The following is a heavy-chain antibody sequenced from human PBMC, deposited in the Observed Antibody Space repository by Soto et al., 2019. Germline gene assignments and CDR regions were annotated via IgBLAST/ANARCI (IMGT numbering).Heavy chain of an antibody. J-gene: IGHJ5*02. D-gene: IGHD3-9*01. CDR3: ARRITYYDILTGYSQFDP. Sequence: QVQLVQSGAEVKKPGASVKVSCKASGYTFTSYGISWVRQAPGQGLEWMGWISAYNGNTNYAQKLQGRVTMTTDTPTSTAYMELRCMRSDETAVYYCARRITYYDILTGYSQFDPWGQGALVTVSS. V-gene: IGHV1-18*01. CDR1: GYTFTSYG. CDR2: ISAYNGNT.